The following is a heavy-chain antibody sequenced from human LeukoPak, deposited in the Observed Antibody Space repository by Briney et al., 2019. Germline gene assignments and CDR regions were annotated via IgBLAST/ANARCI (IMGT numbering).Heavy chain of an antibody. D-gene: IGHD2-15*01. J-gene: IGHJ4*02. CDR3: ATERLAAR. CDR2: INQDGSEK. Sequence: GGSLRLSCAASGFTFSTFWMTWVRQAPGKGLEWVAEINQDGSEKYYVDSVKGRFTISRDNAMSSLHLQMNSLRAEDTAVYYCATERLAARWGQGTPVIVSS. V-gene: IGHV3-7*01. CDR1: GFTFSTFW.